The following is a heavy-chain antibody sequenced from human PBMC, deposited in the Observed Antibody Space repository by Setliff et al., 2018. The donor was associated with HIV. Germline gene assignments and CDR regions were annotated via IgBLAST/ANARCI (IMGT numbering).Heavy chain of an antibody. V-gene: IGHV4-34*01. CDR1: GGPFNVHK. CDR2: ISHTGTA. J-gene: IGHJ6*03. D-gene: IGHD6-6*01. Sequence: SETLSLTCNVYGGPFNVHKWNWVRQTPGKGLEWIGDISHTGTATYNPSLGSRVTISADAAKKRFSLNIRSLTAADTAVYFCARGQFVSPGRPRHYMDVCGKGTSVTVSS. CDR3: ARGQFVSPGRPRHYMDV.